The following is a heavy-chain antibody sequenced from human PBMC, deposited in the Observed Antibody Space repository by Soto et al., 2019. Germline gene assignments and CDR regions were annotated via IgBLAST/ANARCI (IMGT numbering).Heavy chain of an antibody. D-gene: IGHD5-12*01. CDR2: IWYDGSNK. CDR3: ARVREYSGYENDDAFDI. J-gene: IGHJ3*02. V-gene: IGHV3-33*01. CDR1: GFTFSSYG. Sequence: PGGSLRLSCAASGFTFSSYGMHWVRQAPCKGLEWVAVIWYDGSNKYYADSVKGRFTISRDNSKNTLYLQVNSLRAEDTAVYYCARVREYSGYENDDAFDIWGQGTMVTVSS.